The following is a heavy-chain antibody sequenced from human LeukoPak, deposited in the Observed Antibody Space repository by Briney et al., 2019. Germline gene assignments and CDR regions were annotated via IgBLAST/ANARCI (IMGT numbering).Heavy chain of an antibody. J-gene: IGHJ4*02. CDR2: IFSNDEK. D-gene: IGHD3-16*02. Sequence: ESGPVLVKPTETLTLTCTVSGFSGFSLNTARMGVSWIRQPPGKALEWLAHIFSNDEKSYRTSLKSRLTISKDPSKSHVVLTMTSMDPVDTATYYCARTDYDYVWGSYHPLDQWGQGTLVTVSS. V-gene: IGHV2-26*01. CDR1: GFSLNTARMG. CDR3: ARTDYDYVWGSYHPLDQ.